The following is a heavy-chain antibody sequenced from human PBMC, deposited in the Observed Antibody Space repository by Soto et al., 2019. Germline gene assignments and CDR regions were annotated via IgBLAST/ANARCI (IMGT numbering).Heavy chain of an antibody. CDR1: GGSFSGYY. D-gene: IGHD2-2*01. J-gene: IGHJ4*02. CDR2: INHSGST. V-gene: IGHV4-34*01. CDR3: ARGKGYCSTSSCRECGSCYYDY. Sequence: SETLSLTCAVYGGSFSGYYWSWIRQPPGKGLEWIGEINHSGSTSYNPSLKSRVTISVDTSKNQFSVKLSSVTAADTAVYYCARGKGYCSTSSCRECGSCYYDYWGQGTLVTVS.